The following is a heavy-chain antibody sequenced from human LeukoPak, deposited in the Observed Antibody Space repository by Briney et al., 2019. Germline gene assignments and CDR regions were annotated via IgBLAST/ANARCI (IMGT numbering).Heavy chain of an antibody. D-gene: IGHD6-13*01. Sequence: GGSLRLSCTASGFTFSSYWMHWVRQAPGKGLVWVSRINSAGISINYADSVKGRFTISRDNAKNTLYLQMNSLRAEDTAIYYCGRDIATAVDYWGLGTLVTVSS. CDR2: INSAGISI. J-gene: IGHJ4*02. V-gene: IGHV3-74*01. CDR3: GRDIATAVDY. CDR1: GFTFSSYW.